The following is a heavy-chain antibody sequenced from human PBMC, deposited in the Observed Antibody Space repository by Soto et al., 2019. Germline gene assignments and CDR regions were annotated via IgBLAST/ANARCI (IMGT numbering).Heavy chain of an antibody. Sequence: PGGSLRLSCAASGFTFSSYGMHWVRQAPGKGLEWVAVIWYDGSNKYYADSVKGRFTISRDNSKNTLYLQMNSLRAEDTAVYYWARDLLARGDGWLTWGQGTLVTVSS. CDR2: IWYDGSNK. CDR1: GFTFSSYG. CDR3: ARDLLARGDGWLT. J-gene: IGHJ5*02. D-gene: IGHD6-19*01. V-gene: IGHV3-33*01.